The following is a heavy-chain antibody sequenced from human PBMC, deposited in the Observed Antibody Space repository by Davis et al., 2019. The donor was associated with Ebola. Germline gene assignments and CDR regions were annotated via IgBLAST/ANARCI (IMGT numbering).Heavy chain of an antibody. Sequence: SVKVSCKASGGTFSSYAISWVRQAPGQGLEWMGGIIPIFGTANYAQKFQGRVTITADESTSTAYMELSSLRSEDTAVYYCARGSSGWYGGCYFDYWGQGTLVTVSS. CDR3: ARGSSGWYGGCYFDY. CDR2: IIPIFGTA. CDR1: GGTFSSYA. D-gene: IGHD6-19*01. J-gene: IGHJ4*02. V-gene: IGHV1-69*13.